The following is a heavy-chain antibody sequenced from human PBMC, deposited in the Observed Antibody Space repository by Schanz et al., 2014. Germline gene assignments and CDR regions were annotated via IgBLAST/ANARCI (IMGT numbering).Heavy chain of an antibody. J-gene: IGHJ4*02. V-gene: IGHV3-11*05. D-gene: IGHD2-2*01. CDR2: ISGTTTYT. Sequence: QVQLVESGGGLVKPGGSLRLSCAASGFTFSDYYMSWIRQAPGKGLEWVSYISGTTTYTNYADSVKGRFTISRDNAKNSLYLQMNSLRAEDTAVYYCAKDLLYGAPMPLNHLDYWGQGTLVTVSS. CDR3: AKDLLYGAPMPLNHLDY. CDR1: GFTFSDYY.